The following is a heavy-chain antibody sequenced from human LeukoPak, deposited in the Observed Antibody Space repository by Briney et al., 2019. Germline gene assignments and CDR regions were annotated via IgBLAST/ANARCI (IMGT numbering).Heavy chain of an antibody. D-gene: IGHD2/OR15-2a*01. CDR3: ASILYG. J-gene: IGHJ1*01. V-gene: IGHV3-53*01. CDR2: FSSGGRT. CDR1: GFTFSSHE. Sequence: PGGSLRLSCAGSGFTFSSHEMSWVRQAPGKGLEWVATFSSGGRTSYADSVKGRFTISRDTSQNTVYLQMNSLRDEDTALYYCASILYGWGQGRPVTVSS.